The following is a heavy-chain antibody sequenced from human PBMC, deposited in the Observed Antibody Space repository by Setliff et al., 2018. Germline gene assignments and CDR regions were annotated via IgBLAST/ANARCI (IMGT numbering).Heavy chain of an antibody. CDR3: AKVSSRGSSWYDPEYYFDY. CDR2: ISGSGGST. J-gene: IGHJ4*02. Sequence: SCAASGFTVSSNYMSWVRQAPGKGLEWVSAISGSGGSTYYADSVKGRFTISRDNSKNTLYLQMNSLRAEDTAVYYCAKVSSRGSSWYDPEYYFDYWGQGTLVTVSS. D-gene: IGHD6-13*01. V-gene: IGHV3-23*01. CDR1: GFTVSSNY.